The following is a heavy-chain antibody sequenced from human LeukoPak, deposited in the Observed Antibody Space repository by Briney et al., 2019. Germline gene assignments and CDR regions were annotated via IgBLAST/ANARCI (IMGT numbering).Heavy chain of an antibody. CDR1: GFTFSSYS. CDR3: ASLGYCSSTSCQGVAFDI. Sequence: GGALXXXCXAXGFTFSSYSMNWVRQAPGKGVERVSSISXSSSYIYYAYSVNRPFTISRDNANNSLYLQMTSLRAEYTAVYYCASLGYCSSTSCQGVAFDIWGQGTMVTVSS. D-gene: IGHD2-2*01. V-gene: IGHV3-21*01. J-gene: IGHJ3*02. CDR2: ISXSSSYI.